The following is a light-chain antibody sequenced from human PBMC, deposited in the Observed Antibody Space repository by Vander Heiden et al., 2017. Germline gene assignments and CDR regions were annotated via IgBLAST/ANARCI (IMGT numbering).Light chain of an antibody. CDR1: TLPKQY. J-gene: IGLJ3*02. CDR2: KDS. V-gene: IGLV3-25*03. CDR3: QSSDSSGAWV. Sequence: SYELTQPPSLSVSPGQTTRITCSGDTLPKQYAFWYQQKAGQAPVLMIYKDSERPSGIPERFSGSSSGTTVTLTSSGVQAEDEADYYCQSSDSSGAWVFGGGTKLTVL.